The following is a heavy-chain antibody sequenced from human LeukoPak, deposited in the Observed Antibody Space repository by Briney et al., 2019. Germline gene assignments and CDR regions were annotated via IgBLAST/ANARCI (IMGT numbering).Heavy chain of an antibody. D-gene: IGHD5-18*01. CDR1: GFTFGSFA. CDR3: GKTTAGYSSGQKPAWPVDY. Sequence: GGSLRLSCEASGFTFGSFAMYWVRQAPGKGLDWIAGIFGSGGSPHYADSVKGRFTISRDNSKSTVYLQINSLRAEDTAVYYCGKTTAGYSSGQKPAWPVDYWGQGTLVTVSS. V-gene: IGHV3-23*01. CDR2: IFGSGGSP. J-gene: IGHJ4*02.